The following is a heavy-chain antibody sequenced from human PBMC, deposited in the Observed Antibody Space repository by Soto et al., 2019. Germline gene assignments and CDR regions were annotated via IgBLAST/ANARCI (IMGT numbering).Heavy chain of an antibody. V-gene: IGHV3-23*01. CDR1: GFTFSSYA. J-gene: IGHJ4*02. CDR3: AKEGYHLLYFDY. CDR2: ISGSGGST. Sequence: GGSLRLSCAASGFTFSSYAMSWVRQAPGKGLEWVSAISGSGGSTYYADSAKGRFTISRDNSKNTLYLQMNGLRAEDTAVYYCAKEGYHLLYFDYWGQGTLVTVS. D-gene: IGHD5-18*01.